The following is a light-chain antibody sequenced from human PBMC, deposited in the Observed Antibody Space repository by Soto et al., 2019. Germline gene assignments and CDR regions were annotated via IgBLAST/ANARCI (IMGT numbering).Light chain of an antibody. CDR1: QSISTY. J-gene: IGKJ4*01. CDR3: QQSFITPPLI. Sequence: DIPMTQSPSSLSASIGDIITITCRASQSISTYLNWYQQKPGKAPKLLIYGASTLQNGVPSRFSGSGSATDYTLTISGLQPEDFATYYCQQSFITPPLIFGGGTKVEMK. CDR2: GAS. V-gene: IGKV1-39*01.